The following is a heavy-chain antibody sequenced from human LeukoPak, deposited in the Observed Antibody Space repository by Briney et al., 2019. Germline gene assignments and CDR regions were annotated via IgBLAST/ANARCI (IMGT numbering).Heavy chain of an antibody. CDR1: GYIFTDYY. CDR3: ARDPPTTPKPSAAAPDY. D-gene: IGHD6-13*01. CDR2: INPNSGGT. V-gene: IGHV1/OR15-1*02. J-gene: IGHJ4*02. Sequence: GASVKVSCKASGYIFTDYYMHWVRQAPGQELGWMGRINPNSGGTNYAQKFEGRVTMTRDTSISTAYTELSSLRSEDTAVYYCARDPPTTPKPSAAAPDYWGQGTLVTVSS.